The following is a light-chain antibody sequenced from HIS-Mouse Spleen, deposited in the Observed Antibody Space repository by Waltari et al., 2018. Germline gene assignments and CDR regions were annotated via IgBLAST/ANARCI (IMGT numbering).Light chain of an antibody. Sequence: SYVLTQPPSVSVAPGKTARITCGGNNIGSKSVHWYQQKPGQAPVLVVYDDSDRPSGLPGRLSGANSGNTATLTISRGEAGDEADYYCQVWDSSSDQYVFGTGTKVTVL. CDR2: DDS. CDR1: NIGSKS. V-gene: IGLV3-21*03. CDR3: QVWDSSSDQYV. J-gene: IGLJ1*01.